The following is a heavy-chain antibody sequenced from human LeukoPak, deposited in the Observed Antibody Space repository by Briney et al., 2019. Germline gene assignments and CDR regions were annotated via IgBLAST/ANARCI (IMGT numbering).Heavy chain of an antibody. J-gene: IGHJ4*02. Sequence: SETLSLTCTVSGGSISSSSYYWGWIRQPPGKGLEWIGSIYYSGSTYYNPSLKSRVTISVDTSKNQFSLKLSSVTAADTAVYYCARGGSYDSSGYYLYYFDYWGQGTLVTVSS. D-gene: IGHD3-22*01. CDR3: ARGGSYDSSGYYLYYFDY. V-gene: IGHV4-39*07. CDR1: GGSISSSSYY. CDR2: IYYSGST.